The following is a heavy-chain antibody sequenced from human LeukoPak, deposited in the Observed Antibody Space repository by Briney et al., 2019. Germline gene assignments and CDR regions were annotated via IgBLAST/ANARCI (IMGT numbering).Heavy chain of an antibody. CDR3: ARYGSAMVTRLWFDP. Sequence: GESLKISCKGSGYSFTSYWIGWVRQMPGKGLERMGISYPGDSDTRYSPSFQGQVTISADKSISTAYLQWSSLKASDTAMYYCARYGSAMVTRLWFDPWGQGTLVTVSS. V-gene: IGHV5-51*01. D-gene: IGHD5-18*01. CDR2: SYPGDSDT. J-gene: IGHJ5*02. CDR1: GYSFTSYW.